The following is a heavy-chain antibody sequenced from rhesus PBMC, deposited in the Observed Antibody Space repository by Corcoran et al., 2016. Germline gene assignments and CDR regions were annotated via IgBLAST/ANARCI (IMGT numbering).Heavy chain of an antibody. CDR1: GGSFSGSY. CDR3: AREYCTGSGCYDY. J-gene: IGHJ4*01. Sequence: QVQLQESGPGLVTPSETLSFTCAGSGGSFSGSYWGWTCPPPGEGREWIGYISGSSGSTDDNPSLKSRVIMSTDTSKNKCSLKLSSGTAADTAVYYCAREYCTGSGCYDYWGQGVLVTVSS. D-gene: IGHD2-21*01. V-gene: IGHV4-165*01. CDR2: ISGSSGST.